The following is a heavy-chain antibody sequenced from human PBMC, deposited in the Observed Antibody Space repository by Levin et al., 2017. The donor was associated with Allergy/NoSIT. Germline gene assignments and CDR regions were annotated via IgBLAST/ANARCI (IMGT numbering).Heavy chain of an antibody. D-gene: IGHD5-12*01. CDR2: IYPGDSDT. Sequence: GESLKISCKGSGYSFTSYWIGWVRQMPGKGLEWMGIIYPGDSDTRYSPSFQGQVTISADKSISTAYLQWSSLKASDTAMYYCARHGLVGYSGYAPLDYWGQGTLVTVSS. CDR3: ARHGLVGYSGYAPLDY. V-gene: IGHV5-51*01. CDR1: GYSFTSYW. J-gene: IGHJ4*02.